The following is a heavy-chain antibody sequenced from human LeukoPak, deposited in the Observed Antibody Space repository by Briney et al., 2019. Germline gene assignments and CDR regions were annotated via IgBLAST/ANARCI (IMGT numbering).Heavy chain of an antibody. CDR2: IWNDGSYE. J-gene: IGHJ5*01. V-gene: IGHV3-33*01. CDR1: GFTFNKYG. Sequence: GGSLRVSCVASGFTFNKYGVHWVRQALGKGLEWVAVIWNDGSYEYYADSVKGRLAISRDNDKSTVNLQMNSLRVEDTAVYYCARDGSGLAVRGWFDFWGQGTLVTVSS. D-gene: IGHD3-10*01. CDR3: ARDGSGLAVRGWFDF.